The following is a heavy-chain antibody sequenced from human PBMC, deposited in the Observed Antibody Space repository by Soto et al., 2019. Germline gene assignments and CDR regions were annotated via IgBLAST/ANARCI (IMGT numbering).Heavy chain of an antibody. V-gene: IGHV1-24*01. Sequence: ASVKVSCKVSGYTLTELSMHWVRQAPGKGLEWMGGFDPEDGETIYAQKFQGRVTMTEDTSTDTAYMELSSLRSEDTAVYYCATSGVYCSSTSCYVPATDYYYYYMDVWGKGTTVTVSS. D-gene: IGHD2-2*01. CDR3: ATSGVYCSSTSCYVPATDYYYYYMDV. CDR2: FDPEDGET. CDR1: GYTLTELS. J-gene: IGHJ6*03.